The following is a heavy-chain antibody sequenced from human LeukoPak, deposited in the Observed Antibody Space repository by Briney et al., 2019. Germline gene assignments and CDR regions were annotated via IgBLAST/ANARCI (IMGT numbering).Heavy chain of an antibody. D-gene: IGHD4-23*01. CDR2: IYYSGST. CDR1: GGSISSSSYY. V-gene: IGHV4-39*07. CDR3: ASYNYGGNQDFDY. Sequence: RPSETLSLTCTVSGGSISSSSYYWGWIRQPPGKGLEWIGSIYYSGSTYYNPSLKSRVTISVDTSKNQFSLKLSSVTAADTAVYYCASYNYGGNQDFDYWGQGTLVTVSS. J-gene: IGHJ4*02.